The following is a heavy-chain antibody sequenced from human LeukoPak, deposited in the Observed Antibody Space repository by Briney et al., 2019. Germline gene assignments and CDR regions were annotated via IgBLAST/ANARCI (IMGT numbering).Heavy chain of an antibody. CDR1: GFTFSSYS. V-gene: IGHV3-21*01. CDR3: ARARYYYGSGSRNTYYFDY. J-gene: IGHJ4*02. D-gene: IGHD3-10*01. CDR2: TSSSSSYI. Sequence: GGSLRLSCAASGFTFSSYSMNWVRQAPGKGLEWVSSTSSSSSYIYYADSVKGRFTISRDNAKNSLYLQMNSLRAEDTAVYYCARARYYYGSGSRNTYYFDYWGQGTLVTVSS.